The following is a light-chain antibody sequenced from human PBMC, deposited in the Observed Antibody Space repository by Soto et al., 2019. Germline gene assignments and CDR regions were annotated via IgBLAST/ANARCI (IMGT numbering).Light chain of an antibody. CDR1: RSLLHSNGRTY. CDR3: MQSVDNLT. Sequence: DIVMTQTPLSLSVTPGQSASISCKSSRSLLHSNGRTYLSWYVQKSGQTPQRLIYEVSVRFTGVTDRFSGSGSGTDFTLIISRVETEDAGIFYFMQSVDNLTFDQGTKLEIK. CDR2: EVS. V-gene: IGKV2D-29*01. J-gene: IGKJ2*01.